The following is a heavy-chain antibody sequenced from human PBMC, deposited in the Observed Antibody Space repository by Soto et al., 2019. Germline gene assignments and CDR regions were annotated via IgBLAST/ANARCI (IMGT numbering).Heavy chain of an antibody. Sequence: SETMSLTCTVSGGSISSGDYYWSWIRQPPGKGLEWIGYIYYSGSTYYNPSLKSRVTISVDTSKNQFSLKLSSVTAADTAVYYCARLDRRNYYYYGMDVWGQGTTVTVSS. CDR1: GGSISSGDYY. CDR2: IYYSGST. J-gene: IGHJ6*02. V-gene: IGHV4-30-4*01. CDR3: ARLDRRNYYYYGMDV.